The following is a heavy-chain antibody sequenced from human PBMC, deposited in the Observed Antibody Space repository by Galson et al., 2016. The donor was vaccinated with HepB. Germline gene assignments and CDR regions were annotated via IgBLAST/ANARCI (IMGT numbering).Heavy chain of an antibody. CDR1: GITLSNSA. J-gene: IGHJ6*02. CDR3: SRDKPGPFYYYGMDV. Sequence: SLRLSCAASGITLSNSAMHWVRQAPGKGLEWVSVISDSGDRTYYADSVKGRFTISRDNSKNTLYLQMNSLRAEDTAVYYCSRDKPGPFYYYGMDVWGQGTTVTVSS. V-gene: IGHV3-23*01. CDR2: ISDSGDRT. D-gene: IGHD1-14*01.